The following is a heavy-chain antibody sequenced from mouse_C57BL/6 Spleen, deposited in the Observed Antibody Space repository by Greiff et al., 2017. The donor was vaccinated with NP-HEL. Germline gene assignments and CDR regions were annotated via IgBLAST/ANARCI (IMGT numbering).Heavy chain of an antibody. J-gene: IGHJ3*01. CDR3: ARDYPAWFAY. CDR1: GYAFTNYL. Sequence: QVQLQQSGAELVRPGTSVKVSCKASGYAFTNYLIEWVKQRPGQGLEWIGVINPGSGGTNYNEKFKGKATLTADKSSSTAYMQLSSLTSEDSAVYFWARDYPAWFAYWGQGTLVTVSA. D-gene: IGHD5-5*01. V-gene: IGHV1-54*01. CDR2: INPGSGGT.